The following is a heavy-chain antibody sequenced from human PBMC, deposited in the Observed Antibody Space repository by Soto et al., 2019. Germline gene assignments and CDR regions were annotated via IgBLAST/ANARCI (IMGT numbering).Heavy chain of an antibody. D-gene: IGHD3-22*01. Sequence: LRLSCAGSGFTFSDYYMSWIRQAPGKGLEWVSYISSSGNIIYYADSVKGRFTISRDNAKNSLYLQMNSLRAEDTAVYYCARDLGYYASDGYFDYWGQGTLVTVSS. J-gene: IGHJ4*02. CDR2: ISSSGNII. CDR1: GFTFSDYY. CDR3: ARDLGYYASDGYFDY. V-gene: IGHV3-11*01.